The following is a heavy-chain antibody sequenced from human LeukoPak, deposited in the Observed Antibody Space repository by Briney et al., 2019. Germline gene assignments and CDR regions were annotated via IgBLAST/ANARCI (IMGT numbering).Heavy chain of an antibody. Sequence: PGGSLRLSCAASGFTFSDYYMSWIRQAPGKGLEWVSYISSSGSTIYYADSVKGRFTISRDNSKNTLYLQMNSLRAEDTAVYYCAKAENYDILTGYSTFDYWGQGTLVTVSS. CDR3: AKAENYDILTGYSTFDY. D-gene: IGHD3-9*01. J-gene: IGHJ4*02. V-gene: IGHV3-11*01. CDR2: ISSSGSTI. CDR1: GFTFSDYY.